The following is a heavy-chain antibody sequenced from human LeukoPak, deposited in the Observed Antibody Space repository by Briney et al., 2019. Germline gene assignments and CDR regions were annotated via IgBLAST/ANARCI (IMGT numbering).Heavy chain of an antibody. Sequence: SETLSLTCAVYGGSFSGYYWSWIRQPPGKGLEWIGEINHSGSTNYNPSLKSRVTISVDTSKNQFSLKLSSVTAADTAVYYCARETHYYDSSGYYYYYYGMDVWGQGTTVTVSS. CDR2: INHSGST. CDR1: GGSFSGYY. CDR3: ARETHYYDSSGYYYYYYGMDV. D-gene: IGHD3-22*01. J-gene: IGHJ6*02. V-gene: IGHV4-34*01.